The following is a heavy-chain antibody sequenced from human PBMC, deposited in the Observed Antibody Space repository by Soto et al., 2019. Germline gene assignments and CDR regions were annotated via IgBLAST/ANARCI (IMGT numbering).Heavy chain of an antibody. Sequence: SVKVSWKASGGTFSSYAISWVRQAPGQGLEWMGGIIPIFGTANYAQKFQGRVTITADESTSTAYMELSSLRSEDTAVYYCAMSIAARPNYYYGMDVWGQGTTVTVSS. CDR1: GGTFSSYA. CDR3: AMSIAARPNYYYGMDV. V-gene: IGHV1-69*13. J-gene: IGHJ6*02. CDR2: IIPIFGTA. D-gene: IGHD6-6*01.